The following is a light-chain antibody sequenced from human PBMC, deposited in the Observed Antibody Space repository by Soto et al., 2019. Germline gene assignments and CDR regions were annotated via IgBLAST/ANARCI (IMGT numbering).Light chain of an antibody. CDR2: EVS. CDR3: SSYAGSNNLV. J-gene: IGLJ2*01. Sequence: QSALTQPPSAAGSPGQSVTISCTGTSSDVGGNNYVSWYQQHPGKAPKLMIYEVSKRPSGVPDRFSGSKFGNTASLTVSGLQAEDEADYYCSSYAGSNNLVFGGGTKLTVL. CDR1: SSDVGGNNY. V-gene: IGLV2-8*01.